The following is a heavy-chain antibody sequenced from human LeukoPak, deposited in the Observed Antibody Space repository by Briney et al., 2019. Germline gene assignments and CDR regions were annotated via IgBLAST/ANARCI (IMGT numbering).Heavy chain of an antibody. CDR1: GFTFDDYG. J-gene: IGHJ6*03. Sequence: GGSLRLSCAASGFTFDDYGMSWGRQAPGKGLEWVSGINWHGGSTGYADSVKGRSTISRDNAKNSLYLQMTSLRAEDTALYYCARESTTVVSYYYYYMDVWGKGTTVTVSS. V-gene: IGHV3-20*04. D-gene: IGHD4-23*01. CDR2: INWHGGST. CDR3: ARESTTVVSYYYYYMDV.